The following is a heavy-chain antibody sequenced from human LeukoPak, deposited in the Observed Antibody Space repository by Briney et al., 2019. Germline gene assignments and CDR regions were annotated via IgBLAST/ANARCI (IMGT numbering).Heavy chain of an antibody. CDR1: GFTFSSYA. CDR2: ISASGGRT. V-gene: IGHV3-23*01. Sequence: PGGSLRLSCAASGFTFSSYAMSWVRQAPGKGLEWVSAISASGGRTYYADSVRGRFTISRDNSKNTLYLQMNSLRAEDTAVYYCAKDGSSFYDSWSGYSTWGQGTLVTVSS. D-gene: IGHD3-3*01. J-gene: IGHJ5*02. CDR3: AKDGSSFYDSWSGYST.